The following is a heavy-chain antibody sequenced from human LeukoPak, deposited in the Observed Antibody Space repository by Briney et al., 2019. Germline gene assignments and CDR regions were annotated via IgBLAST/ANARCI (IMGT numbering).Heavy chain of an antibody. D-gene: IGHD1-20*01. J-gene: IGHJ4*02. CDR2: IYYSGST. CDR3: ARHNWNDTPY. CDR1: GGSISSYY. Sequence: SETLSPTCTVSGGSISSYYWSWIRQPPGKGLEWIGYIYYSGSTNYNPSLKSRVTISVDTSKNQFSLKLSSVTAADTAVYYCARHNWNDTPYWGQGTLVTVPS. V-gene: IGHV4-59*08.